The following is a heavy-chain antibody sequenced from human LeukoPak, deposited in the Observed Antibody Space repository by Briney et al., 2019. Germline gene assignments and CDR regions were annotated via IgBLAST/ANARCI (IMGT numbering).Heavy chain of an antibody. CDR3: ARHVPAAIGPLTYWFDP. J-gene: IGHJ5*02. D-gene: IGHD2-2*01. V-gene: IGHV4-39*01. CDR2: IYYSGST. CDR1: GGSISSSSYY. Sequence: PSETLSLTCTVSGGSISSSSYYWGWIRQPPGKGLEWIGSIYYSGSTYYNPSLKSRVTISVDTSKNQFSLKLSSVTAADTAVYYCARHVPAAIGPLTYWFDPWGQGTLVTVSS.